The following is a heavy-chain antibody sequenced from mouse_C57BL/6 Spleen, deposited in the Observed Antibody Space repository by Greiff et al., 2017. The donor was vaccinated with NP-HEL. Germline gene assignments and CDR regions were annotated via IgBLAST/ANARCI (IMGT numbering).Heavy chain of an antibody. CDR1: GYTFTSYW. CDR3: ARVHYYGSLFDY. V-gene: IGHV1-52*01. CDR2: IDPSDSET. D-gene: IGHD1-1*01. Sequence: VQLQQSGAELVRPGSSVKLSCKASGYTFTSYWMHWVKQRPIQGLEWIGNIDPSDSETHYNQKFKDKATLTVDKSSSTAYMQLSRLTSEDSAVYSCARVHYYGSLFDYWGQGTTLTVSS. J-gene: IGHJ2*01.